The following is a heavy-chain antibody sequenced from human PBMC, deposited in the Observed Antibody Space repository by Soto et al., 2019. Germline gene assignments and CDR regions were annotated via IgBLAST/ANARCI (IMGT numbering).Heavy chain of an antibody. CDR1: GFTVSSNY. Sequence: QPGGSLRLSCAASGFTVSSNYMSWVRQAPGKGLEWVSVIYSGGSTYYADSVKGRFTISRDNSKNTLYLQMNSLRAEDTAVYYCVLTGDIEADYFDYWGQGTLVTVSS. CDR2: IYSGGST. J-gene: IGHJ4*02. D-gene: IGHD2-15*01. CDR3: VLTGDIEADYFDY. V-gene: IGHV3-53*01.